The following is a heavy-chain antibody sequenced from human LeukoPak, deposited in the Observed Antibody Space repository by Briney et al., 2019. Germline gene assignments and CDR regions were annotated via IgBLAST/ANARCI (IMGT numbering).Heavy chain of an antibody. CDR3: ARGGSSGSYYRYFDY. D-gene: IGHD3-10*01. CDR2: INPNSGGT. Sequence: ASVKVSCKASGYTFTGYYMHWVRQAPGQGPEWMGWINPNSGGTNYAQKFQGRVTMTRDTSISTAYMELSRLRSDDTAVYYCARGGSSGSYYRYFDYWGQGTLVTVSS. CDR1: GYTFTGYY. V-gene: IGHV1-2*02. J-gene: IGHJ4*02.